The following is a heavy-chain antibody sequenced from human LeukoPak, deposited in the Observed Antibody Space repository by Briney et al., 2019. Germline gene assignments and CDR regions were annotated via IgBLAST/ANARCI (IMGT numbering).Heavy chain of an antibody. V-gene: IGHV3-23*01. D-gene: IGHD1-26*01. Sequence: GGSLRLSCAASGFTFSGYWMHWVRQAPGKGLEWVSTISGGGGSTYYADSVKDRFTISRDNSKNTLYLQVNSLRAEDTAVYYCAKGGKWDVTPFDYWGQGTLVTVSS. CDR2: ISGGGGST. CDR1: GFTFSGYW. J-gene: IGHJ4*02. CDR3: AKGGKWDVTPFDY.